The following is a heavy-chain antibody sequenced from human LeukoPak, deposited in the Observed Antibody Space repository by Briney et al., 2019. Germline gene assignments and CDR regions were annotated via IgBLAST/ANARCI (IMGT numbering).Heavy chain of an antibody. V-gene: IGHV1-18*01. CDR1: GYIFTSYG. J-gene: IGHJ4*02. CDR2: ISAHNGNT. D-gene: IGHD3-10*01. Sequence: ASVKVSCKASGYIFTSYGIIWVRQAPGQGVQWMGWISAHNGNTNYAQKLQGRVTMTTDTSTSTVYMELRSLRSDDTAVYYCAREPPTMFRGTLFDYGGQGTLVTVSS. CDR3: AREPPTMFRGTLFDY.